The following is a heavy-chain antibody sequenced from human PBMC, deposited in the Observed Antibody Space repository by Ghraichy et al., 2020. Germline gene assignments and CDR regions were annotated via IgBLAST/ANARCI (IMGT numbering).Heavy chain of an antibody. CDR1: GGSISSSSFY. D-gene: IGHD6-13*01. CDR3: ARHSSSFHWFDP. CDR2: IYYSGST. J-gene: IGHJ5*02. V-gene: IGHV4-39*01. Sequence: SETLSLTCTVSGGSISSSSFYWGWIRQPPGKGLEWIGSIYYSGSTYYNPSLKTRVTISVDTSKNQFSLKLSSVTAADTAVYYCARHSSSFHWFDPWGQGTLVTVSS.